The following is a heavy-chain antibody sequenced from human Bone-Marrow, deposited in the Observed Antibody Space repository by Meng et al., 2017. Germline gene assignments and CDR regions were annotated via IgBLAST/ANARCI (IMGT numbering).Heavy chain of an antibody. CDR3: SGHVDY. J-gene: IGHJ4*01. Sequence: VQLVESGGGFVKPGVSLRLSCAASGFTFSNAWMTWVRQAPGKGLEWIGRMKSNVDGGTVDYAAAVKGRFFISRDDSENTFYLQMNSLKTEDTAVYYCSGHVDYWGHGTLVTVSS. CDR2: MKSNVDGGTV. CDR1: GFTFSNAW. V-gene: IGHV3-15*01.